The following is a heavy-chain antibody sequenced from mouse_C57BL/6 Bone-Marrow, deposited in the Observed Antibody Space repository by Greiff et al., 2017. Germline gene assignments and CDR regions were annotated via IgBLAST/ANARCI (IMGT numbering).Heavy chain of an antibody. J-gene: IGHJ3*01. V-gene: IGHV5-15*01. CDR1: GFTFSDYG. D-gene: IGHD2-2*01. CDR3: ARPFYGYGFAY. Sequence: EVKLMESGGGLVQPGGSLKLSCAASGFTFSDYGMAWVRQAPRKGPEWVAFISYLAYSIYYADTVTGRFTISRENAKNTLYLEMSSLRSEDTAMYYCARPFYGYGFAYWGQGTLVTVSA. CDR2: ISYLAYSI.